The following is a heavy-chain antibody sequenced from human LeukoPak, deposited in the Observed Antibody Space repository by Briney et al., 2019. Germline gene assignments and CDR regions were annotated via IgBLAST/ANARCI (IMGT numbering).Heavy chain of an antibody. CDR2: ISSNGGST. V-gene: IGHV3-64*01. J-gene: IGHJ4*02. D-gene: IGHD2-8*01. CDR1: GFTFSSYA. CDR3: ARAYCTNGVCYHFDH. Sequence: GGSLRLSCAASGFTFSSYAMHWVRQAPGKGLEYVSAISSNGGSTYYANSVKGRFTISRDNSKNTLYLQMGSLRAEDMAVYYCARAYCTNGVCYHFDHWGQGTLVTVSS.